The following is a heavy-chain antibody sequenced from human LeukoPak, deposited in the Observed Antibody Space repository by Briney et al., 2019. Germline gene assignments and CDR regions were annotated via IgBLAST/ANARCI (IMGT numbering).Heavy chain of an antibody. CDR1: GFTFSSYE. J-gene: IGHJ4*02. CDR2: ISSSVSSI. V-gene: IGHV3-48*03. CDR3: ARDHNGPYTFDY. Sequence: SLRLSCAASGFTFSSYEMNCVRQAPGKGLEWVSYISSSVSSIYYADSVKGRFTISRDNAKNSLSLQMNSLRVEDTAVYYCARDHNGPYTFDYWGQGTLVTVSS. D-gene: IGHD2-2*02.